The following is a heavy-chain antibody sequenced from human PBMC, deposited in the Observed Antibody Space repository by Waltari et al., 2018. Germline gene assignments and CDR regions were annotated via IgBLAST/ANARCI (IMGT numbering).Heavy chain of an antibody. CDR2: IKEDGSAK. D-gene: IGHD3-10*01. Sequence: EVQLVESGGVLVQRGGSLRLSCEASGFMFSRYWVTWVGQAPGKGLEWVANIKEDGSAKTYGDSVRGRFIISRDNAQNSLYLQMNYLRAEDTAVYYCARDGGASGSYDYWGQGTLVTVSS. CDR1: GFMFSRYW. V-gene: IGHV3-7*01. CDR3: ARDGGASGSYDY. J-gene: IGHJ4*02.